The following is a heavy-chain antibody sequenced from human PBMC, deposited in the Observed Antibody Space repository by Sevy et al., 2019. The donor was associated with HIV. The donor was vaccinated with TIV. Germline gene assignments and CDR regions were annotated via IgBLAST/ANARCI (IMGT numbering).Heavy chain of an antibody. CDR1: GFTFGDYT. V-gene: IGHV3-49*04. D-gene: IGHD2-21*01. Sequence: GGSLRLSCTASGFTFGDYTMNWVRQAPGKGLEWVAFLKNKASGGTVDHAASVKGRFTILRDDSKSIVYLQMNDLKTEDTAVYYCTRWKGLQSIFDFWGQGVLVTVSS. CDR3: TRWKGLQSIFDF. J-gene: IGHJ4*02. CDR2: LKNKASGGTV.